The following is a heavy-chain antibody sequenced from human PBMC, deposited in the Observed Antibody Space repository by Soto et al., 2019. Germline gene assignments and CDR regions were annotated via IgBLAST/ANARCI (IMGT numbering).Heavy chain of an antibody. CDR2: ISAHNGDT. D-gene: IGHD6-19*01. Sequence: QVQLVQSGGDVRKPGASVKVTCKASGYTFSSNAINWVRQAPGQGLEWMGWISAHNGDTEYAQKFQGRVIMTTDASTNTAYMELRSLRSDDTAIYYCARASYSSGWYGGLNSFDMWGKGTMVIVSS. J-gene: IGHJ3*02. CDR3: ARASYSSGWYGGLNSFDM. CDR1: GYTFSSNA. V-gene: IGHV1-18*01.